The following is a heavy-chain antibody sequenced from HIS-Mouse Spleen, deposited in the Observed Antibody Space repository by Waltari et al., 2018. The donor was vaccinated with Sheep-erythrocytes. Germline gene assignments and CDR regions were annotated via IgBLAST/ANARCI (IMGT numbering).Heavy chain of an antibody. V-gene: IGHV5-51*03. CDR1: GYSFTSYW. J-gene: IGHJ3*02. CDR3: ARGPVLRFLEWLPTDAFDI. D-gene: IGHD3-3*01. Sequence: EVQLVQSGAEVKKPGESLKISCKGSGYSFTSYWIGWVRQMPGKGREWMGIIYPGDSDTRYSPSFQGQVPISADKSISTAYLQWSSLKASDTAMYYCARGPVLRFLEWLPTDAFDIWGQGTMVTVSS. CDR2: IYPGDSDT.